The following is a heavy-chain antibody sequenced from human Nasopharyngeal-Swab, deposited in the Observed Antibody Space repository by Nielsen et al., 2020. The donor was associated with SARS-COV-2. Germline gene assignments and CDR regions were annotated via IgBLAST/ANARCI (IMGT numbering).Heavy chain of an antibody. D-gene: IGHD5-12*01. CDR2: IYYSGST. CDR1: GGSISSYY. Sequence: GSLRLSCTVSGGSISSYYWSWIRQPPGKGLEWIGYIYYSGSTNYNPSLKSRVTISVDTSKNQFSLKLSSVTAADTAVYYCARDLGGSGYDLGGYYYYGMDVWGQGTTVTVSS. J-gene: IGHJ6*02. CDR3: ARDLGGSGYDLGGYYYYGMDV. V-gene: IGHV4-59*01.